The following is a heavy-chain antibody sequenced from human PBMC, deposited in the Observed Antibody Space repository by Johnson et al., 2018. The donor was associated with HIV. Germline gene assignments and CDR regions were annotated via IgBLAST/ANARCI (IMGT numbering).Heavy chain of an antibody. Sequence: VQLVESGGGVVQTGRSLRLSCAVSGFTLSNYAMHWVRQAPGKGLEWVSGINWSGGGTAYADSVKGRFTVSSDNAKNSLYLQMNSLRAEDTALYYCARAMYYFDTSGYLIRPRAFDIWGQGTVVTVSS. CDR2: INWSGGGT. J-gene: IGHJ3*02. CDR1: GFTLSNYA. V-gene: IGHV3-20*04. D-gene: IGHD3-22*01. CDR3: ARAMYYFDTSGYLIRPRAFDI.